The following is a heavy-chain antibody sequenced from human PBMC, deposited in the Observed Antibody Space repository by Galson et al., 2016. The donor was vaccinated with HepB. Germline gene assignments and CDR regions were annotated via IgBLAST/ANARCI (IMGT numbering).Heavy chain of an antibody. CDR3: ARRVTVAGTSGRLFDS. V-gene: IGHV3-48*04. Sequence: SLRLSCAASGFSFSSHIMTWVRQAPGKGLEWVSFISSASGTIYYADSVKGRFTISRDNAKNSLYLEMNSLRVEDTAVYYCARRVTVAGTSGRLFDSWGQGTLVTVSS. CDR1: GFSFSSHI. D-gene: IGHD6-19*01. CDR2: ISSASGTI. J-gene: IGHJ4*02.